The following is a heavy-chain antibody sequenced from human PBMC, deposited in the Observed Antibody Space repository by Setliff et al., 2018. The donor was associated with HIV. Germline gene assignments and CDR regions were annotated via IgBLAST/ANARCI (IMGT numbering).Heavy chain of an antibody. J-gene: IGHJ5*02. D-gene: IGHD3-10*01. CDR2: IYSSGST. CDR1: GGSISGHY. V-gene: IGHV4-4*09. CDR3: ARHSGVASPNWFDP. Sequence: SETLSLTCTVSGGSISGHYWSWIRQPPGRGLEWIGYIYSSGSTNFNPPLQSRVTISVDTSKNQFSLKLSSVTAADTAVYYCARHSGVASPNWFDPWGQGTPVTVSS.